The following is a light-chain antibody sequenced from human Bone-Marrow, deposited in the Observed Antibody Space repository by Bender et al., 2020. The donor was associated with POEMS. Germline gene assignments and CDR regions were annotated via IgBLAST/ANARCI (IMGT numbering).Light chain of an antibody. Sequence: QSALTQPASVSGSPGQSITISCTGTSSDVGSYNLVSWYQQHPGKAPKLTIYEVNKRPSGVSNRFSGSRSGTSASLAISGLQSEDEADYYCAVWDDSLNGWVFGGGTKLTVL. CDR3: AVWDDSLNGWV. V-gene: IGLV2-14*02. J-gene: IGLJ3*02. CDR1: SSDVGSYNL. CDR2: EVN.